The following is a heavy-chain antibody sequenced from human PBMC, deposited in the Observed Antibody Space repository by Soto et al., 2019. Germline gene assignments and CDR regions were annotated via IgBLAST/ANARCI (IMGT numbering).Heavy chain of an antibody. D-gene: IGHD2-2*01. CDR2: ISAYNGNT. CDR1: GYTFTSYG. J-gene: IGHJ5*02. Sequence: QVKLVQSGAEVKEPGASVKVSCKASGYTFTSYGIIWVRQAPGQGLEWMGWISAYNGNTNYAQKLQGRVTMTTDTSTSTGYMELRSLRTDDTAVYYCARDGEVVPADLDPWGQGTLVSVSS. V-gene: IGHV1-18*01. CDR3: ARDGEVVPADLDP.